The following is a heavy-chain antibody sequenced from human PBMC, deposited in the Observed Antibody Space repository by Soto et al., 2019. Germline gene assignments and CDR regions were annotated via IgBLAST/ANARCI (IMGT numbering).Heavy chain of an antibody. CDR2: IYWDDDK. V-gene: IGHV2-5*02. CDR3: VRRPPVRALGGWFDP. Sequence: QITLKESGPTLVKPTQTLTLTCTFSGFSLSTTGVGVGWIRQPPGKALEWLASIYWDDDKRYSPSLKSRLTITKDTSKNQAALTMTNMDPVDTGTYYCVRRPPVRALGGWFDPWGQGTLVTVSS. CDR1: GFSLSTTGVG. D-gene: IGHD2-8*01. J-gene: IGHJ5*02.